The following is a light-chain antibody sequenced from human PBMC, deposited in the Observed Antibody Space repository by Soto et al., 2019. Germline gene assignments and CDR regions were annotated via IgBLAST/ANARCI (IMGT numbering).Light chain of an antibody. CDR2: DAS. Sequence: EIVLTQSPATLSLSPGERATLSCRASQSLDNYLAWYQHKPGQAPRLLIYDASTRATDIPARFSGSGSGTDFTLTTSSLKPEDFAVYYCQKRGHWPSFGGGTKVEIK. J-gene: IGKJ4*01. V-gene: IGKV3-11*01. CDR3: QKRGHWPS. CDR1: QSLDNY.